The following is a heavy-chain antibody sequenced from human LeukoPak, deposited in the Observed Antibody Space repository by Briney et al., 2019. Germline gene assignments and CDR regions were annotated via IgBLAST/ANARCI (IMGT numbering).Heavy chain of an antibody. CDR3: ARDSYYYGSGREGYFDY. CDR2: ISAYNGNT. CDR1: GYTFTSYG. V-gene: IGHV1-18*04. Sequence: ASVKVSCKASGYTFTSYGICWVRQAPGQGLEWMGWISAYNGNTNYAQKLQGRVTMTTDTSTSTAYMELRSLRSDDTAVYYCARDSYYYGSGREGYFDYWGQGTLVTVSS. J-gene: IGHJ4*02. D-gene: IGHD3-10*01.